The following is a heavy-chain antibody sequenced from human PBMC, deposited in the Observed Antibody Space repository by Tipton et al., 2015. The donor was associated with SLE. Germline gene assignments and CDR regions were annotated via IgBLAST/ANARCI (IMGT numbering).Heavy chain of an antibody. J-gene: IGHJ6*04. V-gene: IGHV4-31*03. CDR3: ARGYCSGGSCSALLDV. CDR2: ISYSGTT. D-gene: IGHD2-15*01. Sequence: GLVKPSQTLSLNCTVSGGSISSGGYYWTWIRQFPGKGLEWIGFISYSGTTYYNPSLETRLTISMDTSKTHFSLSLRSVTAADTAVYYCARGYCSGGSCSALLDVWGKGTTVTVSS. CDR1: GGSISSGGYY.